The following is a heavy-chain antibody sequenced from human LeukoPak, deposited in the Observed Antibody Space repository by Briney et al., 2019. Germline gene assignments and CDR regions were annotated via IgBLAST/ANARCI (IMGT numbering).Heavy chain of an antibody. D-gene: IGHD2-21*02. V-gene: IGHV3-33*06. CDR1: GFTFSSYG. CDR3: AKQSCRLGGDCYFIFDY. J-gene: IGHJ4*02. Sequence: GRSLRLSCAASGFTFSSYGMHWVRQAPGKGLEWVAVIWYDGSNKYYADSVKGRFTISRDNSKNTLYLQMNGLRAEDTAVYYCAKQSCRLGGDCYFIFDYWGQGTLVTVSS. CDR2: IWYDGSNK.